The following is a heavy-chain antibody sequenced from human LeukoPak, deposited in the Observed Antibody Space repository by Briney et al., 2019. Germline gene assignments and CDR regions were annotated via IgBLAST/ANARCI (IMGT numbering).Heavy chain of an antibody. J-gene: IGHJ4*02. CDR3: ARASGDIVETATMGSY. CDR2: ISSSSSSI. CDR1: GFTFSSYS. V-gene: IGHV3-21*01. Sequence: GGSLRLSCAASGFTFSSYSMNWIRQAPGKGLEWVSSISSSSSSIYYADSVKGRFTISRDNAKNSLYLQMNSLRAEDTAVYYCARASGDIVETATMGSYWGQGTLVTVSS. D-gene: IGHD5-18*01.